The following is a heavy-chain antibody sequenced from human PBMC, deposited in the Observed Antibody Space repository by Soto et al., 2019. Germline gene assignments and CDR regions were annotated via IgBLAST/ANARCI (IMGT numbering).Heavy chain of an antibody. CDR3: ARDKCLLFECNFDS. V-gene: IGHV3-30*01. D-gene: IGHD3-16*01. CDR2: VSYDGSKK. J-gene: IGHJ4*02. Sequence: QVQLVASGGGVVQPRRSLRLSCAASGFIFTSYIVHWVRQAPGKGREWVASVSYDGSKKHYADSVKCRFAISRDNSKNTVYLEMNSLRTEDTAVYYCARDKCLLFECNFDSWGQGTLVTVSS. CDR1: GFIFTSYI.